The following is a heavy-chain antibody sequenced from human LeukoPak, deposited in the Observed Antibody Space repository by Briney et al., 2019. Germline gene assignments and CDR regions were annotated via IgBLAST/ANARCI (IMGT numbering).Heavy chain of an antibody. Sequence: SETLSLTCTVSGGSISSSSYYWGWIRQPPGKGLEWIGSIYYSGSTYYNPSLKSRVTISVDTSKNQFSLNLSSVTAADTAVYYCARDRVGGNRRDDSSIWAQGTLVTVSS. CDR1: GGSISSSSYY. D-gene: IGHD1/OR15-1a*01. V-gene: IGHV4-39*02. J-gene: IGHJ3*02. CDR2: IYYSGST. CDR3: ARDRVGGNRRDDSSI.